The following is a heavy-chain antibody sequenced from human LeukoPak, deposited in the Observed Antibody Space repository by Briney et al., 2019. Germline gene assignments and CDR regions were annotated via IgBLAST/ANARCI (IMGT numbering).Heavy chain of an antibody. D-gene: IGHD3-22*01. V-gene: IGHV1-46*01. CDR2: INPSGGST. Sequence: ASVKVSCKASGYTFTSYYMHWARQAPGQGLEWMGIINPSGGSTSYAQKFQGRVTMTRDTSTSTVYMELSSLRSEDTAVYYCAREYYYDSSGYYGIDYWGQGTLVTVSS. J-gene: IGHJ4*02. CDR1: GYTFTSYY. CDR3: AREYYYDSSGYYGIDY.